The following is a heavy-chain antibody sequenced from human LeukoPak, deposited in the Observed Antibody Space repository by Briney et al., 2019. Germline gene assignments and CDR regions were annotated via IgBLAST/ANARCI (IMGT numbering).Heavy chain of an antibody. J-gene: IGHJ4*02. CDR2: IYDTGGT. CDR1: GFSISNYY. D-gene: IGHD6-25*01. V-gene: IGHV3-66*01. CDR3: TSSAWDY. Sequence: GGSLRLSCVASGFSISNYYMTWVRQAPGKGLEWLSVIYDTGGTYYADSVKGRFTISRDTAKNVVYLQMHSLRAEDTAVYYCTSSAWDYWGQGTLVTVSS.